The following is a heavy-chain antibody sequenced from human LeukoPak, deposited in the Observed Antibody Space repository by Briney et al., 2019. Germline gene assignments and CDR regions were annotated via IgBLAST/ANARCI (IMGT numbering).Heavy chain of an antibody. Sequence: ASVKVSCKASGYTFTGYYMHWVRQAPGHGLEWMGWINPNSGGPNYAQKFEGRVTMTRDTSISTAYMELSSLRSDDTAVYYCARDSYYDFWSGYYIHAFDIWGQGTMVTVSS. CDR2: INPNSGGP. J-gene: IGHJ3*02. D-gene: IGHD3-3*01. CDR1: GYTFTGYY. CDR3: ARDSYYDFWSGYYIHAFDI. V-gene: IGHV1-2*02.